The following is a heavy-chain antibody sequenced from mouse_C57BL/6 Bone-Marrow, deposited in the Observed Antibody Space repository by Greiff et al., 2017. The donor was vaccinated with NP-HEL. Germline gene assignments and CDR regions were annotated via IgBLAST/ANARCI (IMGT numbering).Heavy chain of an antibody. J-gene: IGHJ1*03. CDR3: VRSFYYGSSSWWYFDV. V-gene: IGHV10-3*01. CDR1: GFTFNTYA. D-gene: IGHD1-1*01. Sequence: VQLKESGGGLVQPKGSLKLSCAASGFTFNTYAMHWVRQAPGKGLEWVARIRSKSSNYATYYADSVKDRFTISRDDSQSMLYLQMNNLKTEDTAMYYCVRSFYYGSSSWWYFDVWGTGTTVTVSS. CDR2: IRSKSSNYAT.